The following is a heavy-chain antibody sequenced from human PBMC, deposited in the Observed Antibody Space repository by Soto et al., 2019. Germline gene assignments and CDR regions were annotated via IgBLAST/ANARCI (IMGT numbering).Heavy chain of an antibody. V-gene: IGHV1-69*13. CDR2: IIPIFGTA. J-gene: IGHJ4*02. CDR1: GGTFGGYA. Sequence: GASVKVSCKASGGTFGGYAINWVRQAPGQGLEWMGGIIPIFGTATYAQRFQGRVTITADESTSTVSMEMSSLRSDDTAVYYCATSAGYASAYYGWGQGTLVTVSS. CDR3: ATSAGYASAYYG. D-gene: IGHD3-9*01.